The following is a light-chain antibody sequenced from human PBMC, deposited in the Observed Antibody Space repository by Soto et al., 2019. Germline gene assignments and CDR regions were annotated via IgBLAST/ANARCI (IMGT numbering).Light chain of an antibody. J-gene: IGLJ1*01. CDR1: SSDVGGYNY. V-gene: IGLV2-14*01. CDR2: DVS. CDR3: CSYAGRSTPLYV. Sequence: QSALTQPASVSGSPGQSITISCTGTSSDVGGYNYVSWYQQHPGKAPKFMIYDVSNRPSGVSNRFSGSKSGNTASLTISGLQAEDEADYYCCSYAGRSTPLYVFGAGTKLTVL.